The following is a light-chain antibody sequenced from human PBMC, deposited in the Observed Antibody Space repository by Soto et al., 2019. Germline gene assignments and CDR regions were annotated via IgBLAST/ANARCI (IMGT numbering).Light chain of an antibody. J-gene: IGKJ4*01. CDR2: AAS. CDR3: QQSYSTPLT. Sequence: DIHMSQSPSTLSASVGDRFTITCRASQTISSWLEWYQQKPGKAPKLLIYAASSLQSGVPSRFSGSGSGTDFTLTISSLQPEDFATYYCQQSYSTPLTFGGGTKVDIK. V-gene: IGKV1-39*01. CDR1: QTISSW.